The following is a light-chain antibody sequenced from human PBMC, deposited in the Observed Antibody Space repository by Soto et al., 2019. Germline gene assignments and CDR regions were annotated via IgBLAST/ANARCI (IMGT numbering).Light chain of an antibody. CDR2: TAS. J-gene: IGKJ3*01. V-gene: IGKV1-9*01. Sequence: DLQLTQSPPLLSASVGDRVTITCRASQGLSDYLAWYQQKPGKAPKLLIYTASSLQSGVPSRFSGSGSGTEFTLTISSLQPEDFATYYCQHHYGDPFFFTFGPGTQVDIK. CDR1: QGLSDY. CDR3: QHHYGDPFFFT.